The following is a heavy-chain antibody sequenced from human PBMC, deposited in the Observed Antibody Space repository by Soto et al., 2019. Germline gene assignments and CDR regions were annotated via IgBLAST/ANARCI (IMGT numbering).Heavy chain of an antibody. CDR2: IYPGDSDT. CDR3: ARRPPEGGSMDV. D-gene: IGHD3-16*01. J-gene: IGHJ6*02. V-gene: IGHV5-51*01. CDR1: GYSFSTYW. Sequence: GESLKISCKGSGYSFSTYWIAWVRQMPGKGLEWMGIIYPGDSDTRYSLSLQGQVTISADKSISTAYLQWSSLKASDTAIYYCARRPPEGGSMDVWGQVTTVTVAS.